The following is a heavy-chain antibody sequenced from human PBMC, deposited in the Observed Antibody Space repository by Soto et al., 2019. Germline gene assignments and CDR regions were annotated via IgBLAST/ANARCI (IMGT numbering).Heavy chain of an antibody. CDR2: INSDGSST. CDR3: AREADHRLRFLEWDLDY. CDR1: GFTFSSYW. J-gene: IGHJ4*02. V-gene: IGHV3-74*01. D-gene: IGHD3-3*01. Sequence: GGSLRLSCAASGFTFSSYWMHWVRQAPGKGLVWVSRINSDGSSTSYADSVKGRFTISRNNAKNTLYLQMNSLRAEDTAVYYCAREADHRLRFLEWDLDYWGQGTLVTVSS.